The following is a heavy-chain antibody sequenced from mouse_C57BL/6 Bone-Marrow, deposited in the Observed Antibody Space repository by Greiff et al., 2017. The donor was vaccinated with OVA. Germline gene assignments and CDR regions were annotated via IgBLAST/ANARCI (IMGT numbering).Heavy chain of an antibody. CDR2: INPRSGNT. CDR1: GYTFTSYG. J-gene: IGHJ4*01. V-gene: IGHV1-81*01. Sequence: QVQLKESGAELARPGASVKLSCKASGYTFTSYGISWVKQRTGQGLEWIGEINPRSGNTYYNEKFKGKATLTADKSSSTAYMGLRSLTSEDSAVYFCARAPGAMDYWGQGTSVTVSS. CDR3: ARAPGAMDY.